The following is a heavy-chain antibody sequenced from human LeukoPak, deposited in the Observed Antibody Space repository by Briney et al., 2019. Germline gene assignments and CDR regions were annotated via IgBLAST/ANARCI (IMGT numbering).Heavy chain of an antibody. CDR3: ARDGIGSGWYYFDY. D-gene: IGHD6-19*01. J-gene: IGHJ4*02. Sequence: SETLSLTCTVSGGSISSYYWSWIRQPPGKGLEWSGYIYYSGSTNYNPSLKSRVTISVDTSKNQFSLKLSSVTAADTAVYYCARDGIGSGWYYFDYWGQGTLVTVSS. CDR2: IYYSGST. V-gene: IGHV4-59*01. CDR1: GGSISSYY.